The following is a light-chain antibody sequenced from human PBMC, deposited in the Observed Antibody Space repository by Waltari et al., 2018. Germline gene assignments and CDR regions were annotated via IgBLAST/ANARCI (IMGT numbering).Light chain of an antibody. CDR2: AAS. V-gene: IGKV1-17*01. CDR1: QFIGNT. Sequence: DIQMTQSPSSLSASVGDRVTITCRASQFIGNTLGWYQQKPGKAPKRLIYAASSLQSGVPSRFSGSGSGTEFTLTISSLQPEDFATFYCLQYNSYPYTFGQGTKLEIK. CDR3: LQYNSYPYT. J-gene: IGKJ2*01.